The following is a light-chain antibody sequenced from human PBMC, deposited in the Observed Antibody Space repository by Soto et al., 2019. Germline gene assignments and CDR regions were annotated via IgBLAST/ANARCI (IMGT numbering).Light chain of an antibody. CDR1: QSISGR. CDR2: MAS. J-gene: IGKJ1*01. Sequence: DIQMTQSPSTLSASVGGRVTITCRASQSISGRLAWYQQKPGKAPNLLIYMASNLESGVPSRFSGSGSGTEFTLTISSLQSEDFATYYCQHYDNYMWTFGQGTKVDIK. CDR3: QHYDNYMWT. V-gene: IGKV1-5*03.